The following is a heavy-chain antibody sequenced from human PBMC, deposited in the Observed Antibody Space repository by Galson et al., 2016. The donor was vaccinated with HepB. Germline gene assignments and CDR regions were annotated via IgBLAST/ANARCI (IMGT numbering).Heavy chain of an antibody. CDR2: IWFDGRII. J-gene: IGHJ3*02. D-gene: IGHD3-10*01. V-gene: IGHV3-33*03. CDR3: AKERGSRLTMVRGVLDPFDI. Sequence: SLRLSCAASGFTVSSNYMTWVRQAPGKGLEWVTVIWFDGRIIYYAESVKGRFTISRDNSKGTLYLQMSSLRAEDTAVYYCAKERGSRLTMVRGVLDPFDIWGQGTLVTVSS. CDR1: GFTVSSNY.